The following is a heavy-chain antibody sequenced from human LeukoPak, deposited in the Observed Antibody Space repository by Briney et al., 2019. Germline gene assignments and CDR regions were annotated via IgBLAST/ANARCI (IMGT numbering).Heavy chain of an antibody. CDR1: GGSISSSSYY. J-gene: IGHJ4*02. V-gene: IGHV4-39*01. CDR3: ARHGGRFFYDSSGQIFDY. Sequence: SGTLSLTCTVSGGSISSSSYYWGWIRQPPGEGLEWIGSIYYSGSPYYKSSLKSRVTISVDTSKNQFSLKLSSVTAADTAVYYCARHGGRFFYDSSGQIFDYWGQGTLVTVSS. D-gene: IGHD3-22*01. CDR2: IYYSGSP.